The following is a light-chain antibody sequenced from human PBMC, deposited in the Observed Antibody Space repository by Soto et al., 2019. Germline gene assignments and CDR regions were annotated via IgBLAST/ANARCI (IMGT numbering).Light chain of an antibody. CDR1: QTISSW. V-gene: IGKV1-39*01. Sequence: IQMTQCPSTLSGSVGSTITSPRXASQTISSWLAWYQQKPGKAPKLLIYAASSLQSGVPSRFSGSGSGTDFTLTISSLQPEDFATYYCQQSYSTPITFGQGARLGIK. J-gene: IGKJ5*01. CDR3: QQSYSTPIT. CDR2: AAS.